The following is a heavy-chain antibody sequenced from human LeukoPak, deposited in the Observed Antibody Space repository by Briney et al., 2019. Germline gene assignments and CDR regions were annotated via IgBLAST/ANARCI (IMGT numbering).Heavy chain of an antibody. CDR1: GWSVTIYY. J-gene: IGHJ4*02. CDR3: ARASARLSVAGDFDY. CDR2: ISHSEGT. V-gene: IGHV4-34*01. D-gene: IGHD6-19*01. Sequence: PSETLSLTCGVYGWSVTIYYWSWIRQSPGKGREWLVDISHSEGTNYNPSLKSRLSISLETSSNQFSLKLTSMTAADTAVYYCARASARLSVAGDFDYWGQGSLVTVAS.